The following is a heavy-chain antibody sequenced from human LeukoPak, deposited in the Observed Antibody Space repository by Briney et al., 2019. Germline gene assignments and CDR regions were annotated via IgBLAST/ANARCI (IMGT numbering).Heavy chain of an antibody. V-gene: IGHV4-59*08. J-gene: IGHJ6*02. CDR2: IYYSGST. CDR3: ARGSPGYYPFTMDV. D-gene: IGHD3-22*01. Sequence: SETLSLTCTVAGGSISSYFWSWIRQPPGKGLEWIGYIYYSGSTNYNPSLKSRVTISVDSSKNQFSLKLSSVTAADTAVYYCARGSPGYYPFTMDVWSQGTTVTVSS. CDR1: GGSISSYF.